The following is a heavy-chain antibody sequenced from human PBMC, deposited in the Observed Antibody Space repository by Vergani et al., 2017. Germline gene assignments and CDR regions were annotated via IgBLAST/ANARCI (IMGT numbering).Heavy chain of an antibody. J-gene: IGHJ4*02. CDR3: ARGGSAGGDFDY. CDR2: SVST. V-gene: IGHV4-31*02. D-gene: IGHD1-14*01. Sequence: SVSTYYNPSLKSRVTISVDTSKNQFSLKLSSVTAADTAVYYCARGGSAGGDFDYWGQGTLVTVSS.